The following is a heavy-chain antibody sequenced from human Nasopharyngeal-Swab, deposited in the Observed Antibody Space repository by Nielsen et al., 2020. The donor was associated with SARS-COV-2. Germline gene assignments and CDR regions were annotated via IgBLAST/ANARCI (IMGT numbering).Heavy chain of an antibody. V-gene: IGHV4-34*01. D-gene: IGHD3-10*01. J-gene: IGHJ6*02. CDR3: ARGPVDVLLWSGELFHSHGMGV. CDR2: INHSGST. CDR1: GGSFSGYY. Sequence: SETLSLTCAVYGGSFSGYYWSWIRQPPGKGLEWIGEINHSGSTNYNPSLKSRVTISVDTSKNQFSLKLSSVTAADTAVYYCARGPVDVLLWSGELFHSHGMGVWGQGTTVTVSS.